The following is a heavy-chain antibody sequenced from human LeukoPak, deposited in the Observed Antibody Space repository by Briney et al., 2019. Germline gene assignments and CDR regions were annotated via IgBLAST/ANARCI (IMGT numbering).Heavy chain of an antibody. D-gene: IGHD5-12*01. J-gene: IGHJ4*02. CDR1: GYTFTSYA. CDR3: AIPGGYDSWYFDY. Sequence: GASVKVSCKASGYTFTSYAMHWVRQAPGQRLEWMGWINAGNGNTKYSQKFQGRVTITRDTSASTAYMELSSLRSEVTAVYYCAIPGGYDSWYFDYWGQGTLVTVSS. V-gene: IGHV1-3*01. CDR2: INAGNGNT.